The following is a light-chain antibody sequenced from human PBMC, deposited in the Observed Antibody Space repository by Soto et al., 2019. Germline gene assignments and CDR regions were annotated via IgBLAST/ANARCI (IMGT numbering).Light chain of an antibody. V-gene: IGKV1-5*03. CDR3: QQYNSYSQT. CDR2: KAS. Sequence: PSSLSASTGDRVTITCRASQGISSYLAWYQQKPGKAPKLLIYKASSLESGVPSRFSGSGSGTEFTLTISSLQPDDFATYYCQQYNSYSQTFGQGTKVDIK. CDR1: QGISSY. J-gene: IGKJ1*01.